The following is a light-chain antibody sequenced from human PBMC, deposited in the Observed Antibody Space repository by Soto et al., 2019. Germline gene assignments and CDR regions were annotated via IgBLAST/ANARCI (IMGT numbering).Light chain of an antibody. J-gene: IGLJ2*01. CDR1: SSDVGGYNY. Sequence: QSALTQPASVSGSPGQSITISCTGTSSDVGGYNYVSWYQQHPGTAPQLMIYDVTKRPSGISNRFSGSKSGNTASLTISGLQTEDEADYFCSSYTSTNTPVFGGGTKVTVL. CDR3: SSYTSTNTPV. V-gene: IGLV2-14*03. CDR2: DVT.